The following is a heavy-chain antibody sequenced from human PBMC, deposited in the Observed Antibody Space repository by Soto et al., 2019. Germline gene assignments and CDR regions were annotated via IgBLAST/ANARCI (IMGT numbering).Heavy chain of an antibody. V-gene: IGHV3-23*01. CDR3: AKYDGSGSYYQGAYYYYYYGMDV. D-gene: IGHD3-10*01. CDR1: GFTFSSYA. J-gene: IGHJ6*02. CDR2: ISDNGGTT. Sequence: EVQLLESGGGLVQPGGSLRLSCAASGFTFSSYAMSWVRQVPGKGLEWVSSISDNGGTTYSADSVKGRVTISRDNSKTTLYLQMNSLRVEDTAVYYCAKYDGSGSYYQGAYYYYYYGMDVWGQGTTVTVSS.